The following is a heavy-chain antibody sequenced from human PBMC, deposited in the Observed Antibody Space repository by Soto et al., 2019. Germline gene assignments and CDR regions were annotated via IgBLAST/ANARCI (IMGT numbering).Heavy chain of an antibody. CDR2: ISYDGSNK. D-gene: IGHD3-22*01. V-gene: IGHV3-30*18. CDR1: GFTFSSYG. CDR3: AKGGPRVVVITWVDY. J-gene: IGHJ4*02. Sequence: LRLSCAASGFTFSSYGMHWVRQAPGKGLEWVAVISYDGSNKYYADSVKGRFTISRDNSKNTLYLQMNSLRAEDTAVYYCAKGGPRVVVITWVDYWGQGTLVTVSS.